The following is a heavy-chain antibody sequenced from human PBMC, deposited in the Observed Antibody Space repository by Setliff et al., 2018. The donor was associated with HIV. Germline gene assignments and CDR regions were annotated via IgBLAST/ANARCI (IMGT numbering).Heavy chain of an antibody. CDR3: AWSNPGITAGLLAY. CDR2: IYTTGGT. CDR1: GVSIPTNY. Sequence: SETLSLTCNISGVSIPTNYWNWIRQPAGKGLEWIGRIYTTGGTNYNPALKSRVTMSIDTSKNQISLKLNSVTAADTATYYCAWSNPGITAGLLAYWGPGTLVTVSS. D-gene: IGHD6-13*01. J-gene: IGHJ4*02. V-gene: IGHV4-4*07.